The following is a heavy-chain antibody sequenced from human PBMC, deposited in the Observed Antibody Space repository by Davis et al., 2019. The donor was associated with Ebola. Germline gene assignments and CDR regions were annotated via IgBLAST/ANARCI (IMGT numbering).Heavy chain of an antibody. CDR2: IYYSGST. CDR1: GGSISSYY. Sequence: PSETLSLTCTVSGGSISSYYWSWIRQPPGKGLEWIGYIYYSGSTNYNPSLKSRVTISVDTSKNQFSLKLSSVTAADTAVYYCARHGGFGESNYYGMDVWGQGTTVTVSS. CDR3: ARHGGFGESNYYGMDV. J-gene: IGHJ6*02. D-gene: IGHD3-10*01. V-gene: IGHV4-59*01.